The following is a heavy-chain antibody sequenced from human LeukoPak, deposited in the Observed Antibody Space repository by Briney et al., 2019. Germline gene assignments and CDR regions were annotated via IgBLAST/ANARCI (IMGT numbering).Heavy chain of an antibody. Sequence: PGGSLRLSCTASGFTFSTYAMSWVRQAPGKGLEWVSGISVSSGSTYYADSVKGRFTISRDNSKNTLYLQMNSLRDEDTAVYYCARGGGIDYWGQGTLVTVSS. CDR1: GFTFSTYA. CDR3: ARGGGIDY. D-gene: IGHD2-15*01. V-gene: IGHV3-23*01. CDR2: ISVSSGST. J-gene: IGHJ4*02.